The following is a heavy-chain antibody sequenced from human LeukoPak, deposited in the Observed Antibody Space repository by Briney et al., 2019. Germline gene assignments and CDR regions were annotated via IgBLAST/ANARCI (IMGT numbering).Heavy chain of an antibody. Sequence: GGSLRLSCAASGFTFSSYSMNWVRQAPGKGLEWVSYISSSSSTIYYADSVKGRFTISRDNSKNTLYLQMNSLRAEDTAVYYCAKVAMVRAPFDYWGQGTLVTVSS. J-gene: IGHJ4*02. V-gene: IGHV3-48*01. CDR3: AKVAMVRAPFDY. CDR2: ISSSSSTI. D-gene: IGHD3-10*01. CDR1: GFTFSSYS.